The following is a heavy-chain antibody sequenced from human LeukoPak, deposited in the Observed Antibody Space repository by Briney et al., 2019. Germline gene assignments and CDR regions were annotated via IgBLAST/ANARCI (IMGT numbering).Heavy chain of an antibody. Sequence: GGSLRLSCAASGFTFSSYDMHWVRQATGKGLEWVSGIGTAGDIYYSGSVKGRFTISRENAKSSLYLQMKSLRAGDTAVYYCARDRGRYYMDVWGKGTTVTISS. CDR1: GFTFSSYD. J-gene: IGHJ6*03. D-gene: IGHD6-25*01. CDR3: ARDRGRYYMDV. CDR2: IGTAGDI. V-gene: IGHV3-13*01.